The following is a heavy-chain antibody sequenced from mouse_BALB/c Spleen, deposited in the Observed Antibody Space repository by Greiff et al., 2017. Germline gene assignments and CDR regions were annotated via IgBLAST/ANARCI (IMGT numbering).Heavy chain of an antibody. CDR3: TRAPYYDPYYAMDY. V-gene: IGHV5-6-4*01. D-gene: IGHD2-4*01. Sequence: EVKLVESGGGLVKPGGSLKLSCAASGFTFSSYTMSWVRQTPEKRLEWVATISSGGSYTYYPDSVKGRFTISRDNAKNTLYLQMSSLKSEDTAMYYCTRAPYYDPYYAMDYWGQGTSVTVSS. J-gene: IGHJ4*01. CDR1: GFTFSSYT. CDR2: ISSGGSYT.